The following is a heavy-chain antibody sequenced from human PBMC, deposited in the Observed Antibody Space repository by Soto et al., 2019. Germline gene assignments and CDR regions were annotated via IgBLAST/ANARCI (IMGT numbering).Heavy chain of an antibody. Sequence: QVQLVQSGAEVKKPGASVKVSCKASGYTFTGYYMHWVRQAPGQGLEWMGWINPNSGGTNYAQYLQGRVTMTTDTSTNTVYMELRSLRSDDTAVYYCARDQGRSYYVANDYWGQGTLVTVSP. D-gene: IGHD1-26*01. CDR1: GYTFTGYY. J-gene: IGHJ4*02. CDR2: INPNSGGT. CDR3: ARDQGRSYYVANDY. V-gene: IGHV1-2*02.